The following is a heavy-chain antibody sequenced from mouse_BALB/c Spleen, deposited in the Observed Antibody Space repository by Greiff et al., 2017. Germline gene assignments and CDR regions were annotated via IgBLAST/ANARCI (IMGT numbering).Heavy chain of an antibody. Sequence: EVHLVESGGGLVQPGGSLKLSCAASGFTFSSYGMSWVRQTPDKRLELVATINSNGGSTYYPDSVKGRFTISRDNAKNTLYLQMSSLKSEDTAMYYCAREGDGSSFAYWGQGTLVTVSA. CDR3: AREGDGSSFAY. CDR2: INSNGGST. J-gene: IGHJ3*01. V-gene: IGHV5-6-3*01. CDR1: GFTFSSYG. D-gene: IGHD1-1*01.